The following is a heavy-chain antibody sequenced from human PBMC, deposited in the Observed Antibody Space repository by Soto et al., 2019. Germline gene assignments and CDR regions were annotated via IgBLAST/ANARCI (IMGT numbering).Heavy chain of an antibody. D-gene: IGHD6-13*01. J-gene: IGHJ3*02. CDR1: GFTFRTYW. CDR3: AGTFPGYSSSGALDI. V-gene: IGHV3-7*01. Sequence: GGSLRLSCVVSGFTFRTYWMTWVRQAPGKGLEWVANIKQDGNEKFYVDSVEGRFTISRDNAKNSLFLQMNSLRAEDTAVYYCAGTFPGYSSSGALDIWGQGTMVTVSS. CDR2: IKQDGNEK.